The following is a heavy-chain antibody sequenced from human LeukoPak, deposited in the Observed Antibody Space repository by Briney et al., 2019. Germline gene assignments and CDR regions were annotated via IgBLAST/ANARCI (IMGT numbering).Heavy chain of an antibody. CDR1: GRPIRIDS. D-gene: IGHD2-8*01. CDR2: VYHGGSD. CDR3: ARHTNVNFSPFDY. Sequence: SDTVSLMYTLCGRPIRIDSWRWTRHPPGRGLEWIGYVYHGGSDNYNPSLKRRVTISVDTSKSQFSLKLKSVTAADTAVYYCARHTNVNFSPFDYWGQGALVTVSS. V-gene: IGHV4-59*08. J-gene: IGHJ4*02.